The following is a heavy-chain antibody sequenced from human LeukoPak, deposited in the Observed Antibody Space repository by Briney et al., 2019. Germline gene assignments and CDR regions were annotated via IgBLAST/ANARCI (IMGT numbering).Heavy chain of an antibody. D-gene: IGHD2/OR15-2a*01. Sequence: PGGSLRLSCGASGFTFSNYGMLWVRQAPGKGLDWVAFIRYDGNNKLYADSVKGRFTISRDNAKNSLYLQMKSLRAEDTAVYYCARGKTSQNIVTRKTYNWFDPWGQGTLVTVSS. CDR1: GFTFSNYG. J-gene: IGHJ5*02. CDR2: IRYDGNNK. CDR3: ARGKTSQNIVTRKTYNWFDP. V-gene: IGHV3-30*02.